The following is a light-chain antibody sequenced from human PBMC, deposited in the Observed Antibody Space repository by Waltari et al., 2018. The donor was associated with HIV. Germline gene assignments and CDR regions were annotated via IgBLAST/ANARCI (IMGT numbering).Light chain of an antibody. CDR2: EVS. J-gene: IGLJ1*01. V-gene: IGLV2-11*01. CDR3: CSYAGTYTYV. Sequence: RSVSGSPGQSVTISCTGTSRDLGSLDYVSWYQQYPGNAPKVIIYEVSPRPSGVPVRFTASKSGITASLTISGLQDEDGADYYCCSYAGTYTYVFGTGTTVTVL. CDR1: SRDLGSLDY.